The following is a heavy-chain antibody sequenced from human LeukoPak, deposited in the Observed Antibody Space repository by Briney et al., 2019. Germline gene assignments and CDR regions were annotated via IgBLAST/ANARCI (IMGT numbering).Heavy chain of an antibody. CDR2: IYTSGST. Sequence: PSETLSLTCTVSSGSISSGSYYWSWIRQPAGKGLEWIGRIYTSGSTNYNPSLKSRVTISVDTSKNQFSLKLRSVTAADTAVYYCAREPGGGWYYFDYWGQGTLVTVSS. CDR1: SGSISSGSYY. CDR3: AREPGGGWYYFDY. J-gene: IGHJ4*02. V-gene: IGHV4-61*02. D-gene: IGHD6-19*01.